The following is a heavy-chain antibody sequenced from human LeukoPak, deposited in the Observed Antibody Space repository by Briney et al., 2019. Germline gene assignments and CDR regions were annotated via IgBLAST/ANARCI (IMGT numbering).Heavy chain of an antibody. D-gene: IGHD3-16*02. V-gene: IGHV1-24*01. CDR1: GYTLTELS. CDR3: ARGLRLGELSLRDDY. Sequence: GASVKVSCKVSGYTLTELSMHWVRQAPGKGLEWMGGFDPEDGETIYAQKFQGRVTMTEDTSTDTAYMELSSLRSEDTAVYYCARGLRLGELSLRDDYWGQGTLVTVSS. J-gene: IGHJ4*02. CDR2: FDPEDGET.